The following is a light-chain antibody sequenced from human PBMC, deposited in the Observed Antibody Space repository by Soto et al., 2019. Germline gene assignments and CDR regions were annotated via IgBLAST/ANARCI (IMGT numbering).Light chain of an antibody. Sequence: DIVMTQSPLSLPVTPGEPASISCRSSQSLLHSNGYNYLDWHLKKPGQSPQLLIYLGSTRASGVPDRFSGSESGTDFTLKISRVEAEDVGVYYCMQALQTPRTFGQGTKVEIK. CDR1: QSLLHSNGYNY. CDR2: LGS. V-gene: IGKV2-28*01. CDR3: MQALQTPRT. J-gene: IGKJ1*01.